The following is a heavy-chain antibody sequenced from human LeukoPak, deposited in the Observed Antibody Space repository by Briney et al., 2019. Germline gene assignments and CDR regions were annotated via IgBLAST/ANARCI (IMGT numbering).Heavy chain of an antibody. D-gene: IGHD3-9*01. CDR1: GFTFSNAW. J-gene: IGHJ6*02. CDR2: IKSKTDGGTT. CDR3: TTVLRYFDWRMDV. V-gene: IGHV3-15*01. Sequence: PGGSLRLSCAASGFTFSNAWMSWVRQAPGKGLEWVGRIKSKTDGGTTDYAASVKGRFTISRDDSKNTLYLQMNSLKTEDTAVYYCTTVLRYFDWRMDVWGQGTTVTVSS.